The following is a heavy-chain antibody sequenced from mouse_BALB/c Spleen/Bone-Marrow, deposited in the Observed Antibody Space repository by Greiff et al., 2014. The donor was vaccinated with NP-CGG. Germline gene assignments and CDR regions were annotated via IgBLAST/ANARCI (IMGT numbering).Heavy chain of an antibody. J-gene: IGHJ2*01. CDR2: VDPANGNT. V-gene: IGHV14-3*02. CDR1: GFNIKDTY. Sequence: VQLKHSGAELVKPGASVKLSCTASGFNIKDTYMHWVKQRPEQGLEWIGRVDPANGNTKYDPKLQGKATITADASSNTAYLQLSSLTSEDTAVYYCARYRLGTYFDYWGQGTTLTVSS. CDR3: ARYRLGTYFDY. D-gene: IGHD2-14*01.